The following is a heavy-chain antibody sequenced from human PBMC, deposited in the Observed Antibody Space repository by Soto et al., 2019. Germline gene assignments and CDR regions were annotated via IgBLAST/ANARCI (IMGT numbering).Heavy chain of an antibody. V-gene: IGHV1-18*01. D-gene: IGHD2-2*01. CDR1: GYTFTSYG. CDR3: ARGVVPAATISGTYYYYVKDV. CDR2: ISAYNGNT. J-gene: IGHJ6*02. Sequence: ASVKVSCKASGYTFTSYGISWVRQAPGQGLEWMGWISAYNGNTNYAQKLQGRVTMTTDTSTSTAYMELRSLRSDDTAVYYCARGVVPAATISGTYYYYVKDVWGQGTTVTVSS.